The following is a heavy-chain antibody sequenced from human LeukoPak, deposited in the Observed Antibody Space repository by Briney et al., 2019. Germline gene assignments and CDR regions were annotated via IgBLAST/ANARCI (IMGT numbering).Heavy chain of an antibody. Sequence: SETLSLTCTVSGGSSSSNYWSWIRQPPGKGLEWIGRIYTSGSTNYNPSLKSRVTISVDTSKNQFSLKLSSVTAADTAVFYCASLTTADAFDIWGQGTMVTVSS. CDR1: GGSSSSNY. D-gene: IGHD3-22*01. J-gene: IGHJ3*02. V-gene: IGHV4-4*07. CDR2: IYTSGST. CDR3: ASLTTADAFDI.